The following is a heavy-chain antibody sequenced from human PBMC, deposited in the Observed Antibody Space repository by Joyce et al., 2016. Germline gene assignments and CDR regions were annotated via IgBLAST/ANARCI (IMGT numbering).Heavy chain of an antibody. CDR2: ITPTFGKP. J-gene: IGHJ4*02. D-gene: IGHD1-26*01. Sequence: QVQLVQSGAVVKKPGSSVQVSCEASGGTFRNYDISWVRQAPGQGLEWMGGITPTFGKPNYAQKFQGRVTITADETTTTVDMDLSSLRSEDTAMYYCAGEVRGGSYQFDYWGQGTLVTVSS. CDR3: AGEVRGGSYQFDY. V-gene: IGHV1-69*01. CDR1: GGTFRNYD.